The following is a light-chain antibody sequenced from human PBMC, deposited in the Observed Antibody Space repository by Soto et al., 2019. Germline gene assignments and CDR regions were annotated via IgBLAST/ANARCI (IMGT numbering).Light chain of an antibody. CDR1: QTISND. Sequence: EVVRTQSPANVSVSPGEGVTLSCRASQTISNDLAWYQQKPGQAPRLLIYGASTRATGVPARFSGGGSGTEFTLTISSLQSADFAFYYCQQNNKWPPVTFGGGTKVDIK. J-gene: IGKJ4*01. CDR3: QQNNKWPPVT. V-gene: IGKV3-15*01. CDR2: GAS.